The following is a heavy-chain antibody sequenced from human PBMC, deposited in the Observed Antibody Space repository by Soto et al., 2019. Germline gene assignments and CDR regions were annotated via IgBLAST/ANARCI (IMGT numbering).Heavy chain of an antibody. Sequence: GESLKISCKASGYSFSDYWIGWVRQMPGKGLEWMGIIYPGDSDSRYSPSFQGHVTISADKSITTAYLQWNSLKASDSAFYYCARVYYASSGFDYDSWGQGTLVTVSS. CDR2: IYPGDSDS. CDR3: ARVYYASSGFDYDS. V-gene: IGHV5-51*01. J-gene: IGHJ5*01. D-gene: IGHD3-22*01. CDR1: GYSFSDYW.